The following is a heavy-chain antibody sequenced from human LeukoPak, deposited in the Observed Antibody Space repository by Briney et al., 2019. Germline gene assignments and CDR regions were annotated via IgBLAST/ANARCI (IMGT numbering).Heavy chain of an antibody. D-gene: IGHD3-22*01. Sequence: SETLSLTCTVSGGSISSYYWSWIRQPPGKGLEWIGYIYYSGSTNYNPSLKSRVTIPVDTSKNQFSLKLSSVTAADTAVYYCARDTYYYDSSGYPDYYYYYGMDVWGQGTTVTVSS. J-gene: IGHJ6*02. CDR2: IYYSGST. CDR3: ARDTYYYDSSGYPDYYYYYGMDV. CDR1: GGSISSYY. V-gene: IGHV4-59*01.